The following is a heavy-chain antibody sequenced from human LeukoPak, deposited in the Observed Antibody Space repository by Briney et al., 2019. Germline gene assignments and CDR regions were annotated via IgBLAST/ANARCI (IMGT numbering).Heavy chain of an antibody. CDR1: GFTFGSYW. D-gene: IGHD4-17*01. Sequence: GGSLRLSCAASGFTFGSYWMSWVRQAPGKGLEWVADIKQDGSQRYYVDSVKGRFTISRDNAKNSLYLQMISLRVEDTALYYCARDRTVTTFDSWGQGTLVTVSS. CDR2: IKQDGSQR. V-gene: IGHV3-7*01. J-gene: IGHJ4*02. CDR3: ARDRTVTTFDS.